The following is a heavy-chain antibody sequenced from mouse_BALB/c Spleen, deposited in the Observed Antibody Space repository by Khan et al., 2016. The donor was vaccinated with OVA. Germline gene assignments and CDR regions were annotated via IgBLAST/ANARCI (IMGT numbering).Heavy chain of an antibody. CDR2: INPNNGDT. V-gene: IGHV1-18*01. D-gene: IGHD3-1*01. CDR1: GYSFTAYI. CDR3: TRSGYGGLAY. J-gene: IGHJ3*01. Sequence: VRLQQSGPDLVKPGASMKISCKASGYSFTAYIMNWVRRSHGKNLEWIGLINPNNGDTTYNQKFKGKATLTVDKSSSTAYMELLSLTSEDSAVFYCTRSGYGGLAYWGQGTLVTVSA.